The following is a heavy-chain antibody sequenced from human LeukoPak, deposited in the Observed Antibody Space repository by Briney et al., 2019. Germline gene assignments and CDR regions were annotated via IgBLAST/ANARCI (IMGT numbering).Heavy chain of an antibody. CDR3: ARGHYEMGV. CDR2: ISSSGSET. V-gene: IGHV3-11*05. CDR1: GLTLSDWY. Sequence: GGSLRLSCAVSGLTLSDWYMSWIRQTPGKGLEWVSYISSSGSETNYADSVKGPFTISRDKGPNSLYLQMNSLRAEDTAVYYCARGHYEMGVWGQGTTVTVSS. J-gene: IGHJ6*02.